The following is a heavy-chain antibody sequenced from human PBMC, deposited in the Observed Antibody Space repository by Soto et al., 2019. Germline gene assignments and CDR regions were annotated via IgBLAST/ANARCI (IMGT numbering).Heavy chain of an antibody. V-gene: IGHV4-34*01. Sequence: QVQLQQWGAGLLKPSETLSLTCAVYGGSFSGYYWSWIRQPPGKGLEWIGEINHSGSTNYNPSLKSRVTISVDTSKNQFSLKLSSVTAADTAVYYCARGRSSSGKWYFDLWGRGTLVTVSS. J-gene: IGHJ2*01. CDR2: INHSGST. CDR3: ARGRSSSGKWYFDL. CDR1: GGSFSGYY. D-gene: IGHD3-10*01.